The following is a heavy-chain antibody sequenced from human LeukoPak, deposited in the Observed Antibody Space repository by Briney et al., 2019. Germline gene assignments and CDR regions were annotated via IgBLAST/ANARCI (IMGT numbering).Heavy chain of an antibody. CDR1: GFTVSSNY. J-gene: IGHJ4*02. CDR3: ARDQGYYDSSGYDY. CDR2: IYSGGST. Sequence: GSLRLSCTASGFTVSSNYMSWVRQAPGKGLEWVSVIYSGGSTYYADSVKGRFTISRDNSKNTLYLQMNSLRAEDTAVYYCARDQGYYDSSGYDYWGQGTLVTVSS. D-gene: IGHD3-22*01. V-gene: IGHV3-66*01.